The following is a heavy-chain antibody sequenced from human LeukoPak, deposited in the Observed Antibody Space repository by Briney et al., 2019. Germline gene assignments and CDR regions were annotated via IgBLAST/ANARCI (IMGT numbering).Heavy chain of an antibody. D-gene: IGHD2/OR15-2a*01. Sequence: GGSLRVSCAASGFVFSTYAMGWVRQAPGKGLEWVSAISSSGDNTYYADSVKGQFTISRDNSKNTLDLQMNSLRAEDTAMYHCAKVIALDAVASYFDYWGQGTLVTVSS. CDR1: GFVFSTYA. CDR3: AKVIALDAVASYFDY. CDR2: ISSSGDNT. V-gene: IGHV3-23*01. J-gene: IGHJ4*02.